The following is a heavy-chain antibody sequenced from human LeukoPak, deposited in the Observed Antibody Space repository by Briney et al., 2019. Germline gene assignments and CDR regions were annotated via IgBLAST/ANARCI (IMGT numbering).Heavy chain of an antibody. CDR1: GYTFTGYY. CDR2: INPNSGGT. CDR3: ARDYFTANDY. V-gene: IGHV1-2*02. Sequence: GASVNVSCKASGYTFTGYYIHWVRQAPGQGLEWMGWINPNSGGTNYAQKFQGRVTMTRDTSISTAYMELSRLRSDDTAVYYCARDYFTANDYWGQGTLVTVSS. D-gene: IGHD2-21*02. J-gene: IGHJ4*02.